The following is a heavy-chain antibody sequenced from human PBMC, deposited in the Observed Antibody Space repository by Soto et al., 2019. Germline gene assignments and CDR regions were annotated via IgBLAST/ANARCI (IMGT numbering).Heavy chain of an antibody. CDR1: GGSFSTYY. J-gene: IGHJ4*02. CDR3: ANRLGSF. Sequence: QVQLQQWGTGLLKPSETLSLTCAVYGGSFSTYYWAWIRQPPGKGLEWIGETHHSGSTTYSPSLMSRVSISIDTSRNQFSLKSRAVTAADTGVYYCANRLGSFWGQGTLVTVSS. D-gene: IGHD3-16*01. V-gene: IGHV4-34*01. CDR2: THHSGST.